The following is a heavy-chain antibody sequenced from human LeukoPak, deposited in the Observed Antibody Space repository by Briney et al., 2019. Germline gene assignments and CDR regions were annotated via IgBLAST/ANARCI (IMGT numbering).Heavy chain of an antibody. CDR1: GGSISSGSYY. CDR2: IYTSGST. V-gene: IGHV4-61*02. Sequence: SETLSLTCTVSGGSISSGSYYWSWIRQPAGKGLEWIGRIYTSGSTNYNPSLKSRVTISVDTSKNQFSLKLSSVAAADTAVYYCAEGNGDYWGQGTLVTVSS. CDR3: AEGNGDY. J-gene: IGHJ4*02.